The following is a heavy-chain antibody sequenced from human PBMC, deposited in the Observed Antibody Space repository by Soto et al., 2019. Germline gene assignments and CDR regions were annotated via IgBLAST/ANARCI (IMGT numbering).Heavy chain of an antibody. J-gene: IGHJ4*02. CDR3: ARTTWGWYFDY. V-gene: IGHV4-61*01. D-gene: IGHD3-16*01. Sequence: SETLSLTCTVSGGSISSSNYYWSWIRQPPGKGLEWIGYIYYSGSTNYNPSLKSRVTISVDTSKNQFSLKLSSVTAADTAVYYCARTTWGWYFDYWGQGTLVTVSS. CDR2: IYYSGST. CDR1: GGSISSSNYY.